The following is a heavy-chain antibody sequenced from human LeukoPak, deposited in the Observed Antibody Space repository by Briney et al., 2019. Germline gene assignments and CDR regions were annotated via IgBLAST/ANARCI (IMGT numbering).Heavy chain of an antibody. D-gene: IGHD3-16*02. CDR1: GGSISSYY. CDR3: ARRGGMITFGGVIVPYYFDY. J-gene: IGHJ4*01. CDR2: IYYSGST. Sequence: SETLSLTCTVSGGSISSYYWGWIRQPPGKGLEWIGSIYYSGSTYYNPSLKSRVTISVDTSKNQFSLKLSSVTAADTAVYYCARRGGMITFGGVIVPYYFDYWGQGTLVTVSP. V-gene: IGHV4-39*01.